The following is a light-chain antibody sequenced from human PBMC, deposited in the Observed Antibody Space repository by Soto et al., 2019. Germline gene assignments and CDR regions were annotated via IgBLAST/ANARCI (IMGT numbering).Light chain of an antibody. V-gene: IGKV3-11*01. J-gene: IGKJ4*01. Sequence: EIVLRQSPATLALCPGERATLSCRASQSVSSYLAWYQQKPGQAPRLLIYDASNRATGIPARFSGSGSGTDFTLTISSLEPEDFAVYYCQQRSNWPGLTFGGGTKVDIK. CDR2: DAS. CDR1: QSVSSY. CDR3: QQRSNWPGLT.